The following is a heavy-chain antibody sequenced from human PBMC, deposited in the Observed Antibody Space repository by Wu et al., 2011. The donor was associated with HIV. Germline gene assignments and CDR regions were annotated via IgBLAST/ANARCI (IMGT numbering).Heavy chain of an antibody. D-gene: IGHD2-15*01. V-gene: IGHV1-69*04. CDR3: ARSGVAAAHYFYYLNV. Sequence: VQLVQSGTEMKKPGSSVKVLCKASGGTFNGYAVSWVRQAPGQGLEWMGGTVPVLGGTDYAQKFRGRITISTDTSTTTAHLELRNLRSDDTAVYYCARSGVAAAHYFYYLNVWGRGTTVTVPS. J-gene: IGHJ6*03. CDR1: GGTFNGYA. CDR2: TVPVLGGT.